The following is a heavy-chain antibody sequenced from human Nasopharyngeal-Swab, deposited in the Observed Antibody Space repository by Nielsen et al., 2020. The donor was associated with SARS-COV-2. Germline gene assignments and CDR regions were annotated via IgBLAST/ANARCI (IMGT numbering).Heavy chain of an antibody. D-gene: IGHD1-26*01. V-gene: IGHV3-23*03. CDR2: IYSGGSST. CDR1: GFTFSSYA. Sequence: GGSLRLSCAASGFTFSSYAMSWARQAPGKGLEWVSVIYSGGSSTYYADSVKGRFTISRDNSKNTLYLQMNSLRAEDTAVYYCAKDRGGATVYWGQGTLVTVSS. CDR3: AKDRGGATVY. J-gene: IGHJ4*02.